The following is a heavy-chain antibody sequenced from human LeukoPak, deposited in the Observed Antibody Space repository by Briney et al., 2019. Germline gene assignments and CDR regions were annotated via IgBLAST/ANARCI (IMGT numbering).Heavy chain of an antibody. CDR3: ARDGEDCSSTSCYISGFDP. J-gene: IGHJ5*02. Sequence: ASVKVSCKTSGYTFTGYYIQWVRQAPGQGLEWMGWINPNTGATHSVQKIRSRFTMTTDTSINTAYMELSRLTYDDTAVYYCARDGEDCSSTSCYISGFDPWGQGTLVTVSS. D-gene: IGHD2-2*02. CDR1: GYTFTGYY. V-gene: IGHV1-2*02. CDR2: INPNTGAT.